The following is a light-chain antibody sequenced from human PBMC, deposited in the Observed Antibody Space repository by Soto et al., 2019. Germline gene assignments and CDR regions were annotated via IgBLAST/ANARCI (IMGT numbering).Light chain of an antibody. CDR1: QSVNSNY. V-gene: IGKV3-20*01. CDR3: QQFGTSPLWK. J-gene: IGKJ1*01. CDR2: ETS. Sequence: EIVLTQSPGTLSLSPGERATLSCRASQSVNSNYLAWYQQKPGQAPRLLMYETSTRATGIPDRFSGSGSGTDFTLTISRLEPEDFAVYFCQQFGTSPLWKFGQGTKVEMK.